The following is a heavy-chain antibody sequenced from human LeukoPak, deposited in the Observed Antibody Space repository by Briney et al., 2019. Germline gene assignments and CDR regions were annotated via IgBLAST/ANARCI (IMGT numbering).Heavy chain of an antibody. Sequence: GGSLRLSCAASGFTVSSNYMSWVRQAPGKGLEWVSVIYSGGSTYYADSVKGRFTISRDSAKNSQYLQMNSLRAEDTAVYYCARVGRYCSGGSCNIDAFDIWGQGTMVTVSS. CDR2: IYSGGST. J-gene: IGHJ3*02. CDR3: ARVGRYCSGGSCNIDAFDI. CDR1: GFTVSSNY. D-gene: IGHD2-15*01. V-gene: IGHV3-53*01.